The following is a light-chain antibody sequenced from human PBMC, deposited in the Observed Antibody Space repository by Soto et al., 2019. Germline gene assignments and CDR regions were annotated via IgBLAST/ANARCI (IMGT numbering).Light chain of an antibody. Sequence: EIVLTQSPGTLSLSPGQRATRSCRASQSVGSGYLAWYQQKPGQAPRLLIYGASSRATGSPDRFSGSGSGTDFSLTISRLEPEDFAMYYCQQFDSSPLLTFGPGTKVDI. CDR3: QQFDSSPLLT. V-gene: IGKV3-20*01. CDR1: QSVGSGY. J-gene: IGKJ3*01. CDR2: GAS.